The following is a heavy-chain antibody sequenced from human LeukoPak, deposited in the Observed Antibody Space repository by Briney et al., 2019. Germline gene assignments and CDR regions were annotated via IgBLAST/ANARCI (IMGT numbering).Heavy chain of an antibody. V-gene: IGHV1-8*03. Sequence: VASVKVSCKAAGYTFTSYDINWVRQATGQWPEWMGWMNPNSGNTGYAQKFQGRVTISRNSSTNTAYMELSSLRPEDTAVYYCARGGRDCSGGTCYRWFDPWGQGTLVTVSS. CDR1: GYTFTSYD. CDR3: ARGGRDCSGGTCYRWFDP. D-gene: IGHD2-15*01. CDR2: MNPNSGNT. J-gene: IGHJ5*02.